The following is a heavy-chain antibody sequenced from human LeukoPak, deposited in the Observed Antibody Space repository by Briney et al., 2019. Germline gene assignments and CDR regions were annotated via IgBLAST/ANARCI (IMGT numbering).Heavy chain of an antibody. CDR1: GYTFTSYY. V-gene: IGHV1-46*01. Sequence: ASVKVSCKASGYTFTSYYMHWVRQAPGQGLEWMGIINHSGGSTSYAQKFQGRVTMTRDMSTSTVYMELSSLRSEDTAVYYCARGPRFCTNGVCYNRFDPETTYYYYMDVWGKGTTVTVSS. D-gene: IGHD2-8*01. CDR3: ARGPRFCTNGVCYNRFDPETTYYYYMDV. CDR2: INHSGGST. J-gene: IGHJ6*03.